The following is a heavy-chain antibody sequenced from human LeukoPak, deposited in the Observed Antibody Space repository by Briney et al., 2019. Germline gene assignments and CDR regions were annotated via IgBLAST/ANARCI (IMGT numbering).Heavy chain of an antibody. Sequence: SETLSLTCTVSGYSLSSGYYWGWIRQPPGKGLEWIGSIYHSGSTYYNPSLKSRVTISVDTSKNQFSLKLSSATAADTAVYYCARVGSSGWAYYYMDVWGKGTTVTISS. CDR3: ARVGSSGWAYYYMDV. V-gene: IGHV4-38-2*02. CDR2: IYHSGST. D-gene: IGHD6-19*01. J-gene: IGHJ6*03. CDR1: GYSLSSGYY.